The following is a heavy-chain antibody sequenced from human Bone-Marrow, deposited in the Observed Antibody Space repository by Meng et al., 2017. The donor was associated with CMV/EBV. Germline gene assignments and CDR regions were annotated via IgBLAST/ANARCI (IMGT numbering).Heavy chain of an antibody. D-gene: IGHD1-26*01. J-gene: IGHJ5*02. V-gene: IGHV3-48*03. Sequence: LKISCAASGFTFSSYEMNWVRQAPGKGLEWVSYISSSGSTIYYADSVKGRFTISRDNAKNSLYLQMNSLRAEDTAVYYCARDQHRVGATTVGWFDPWGQGTLVTVSS. CDR2: ISSSGSTI. CDR3: ARDQHRVGATTVGWFDP. CDR1: GFTFSSYE.